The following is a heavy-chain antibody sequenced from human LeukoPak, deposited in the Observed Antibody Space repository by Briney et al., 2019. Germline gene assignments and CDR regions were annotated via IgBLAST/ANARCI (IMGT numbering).Heavy chain of an antibody. D-gene: IGHD3-3*01. V-gene: IGHV2-70*01. J-gene: IGHJ4*02. CDR2: FVWNHDK. Sequence: SAPSLINPTQTLTLTCTFCGFFRRTRGMCVDWIRHPPCKALTWLTLFVWNHDKFYITSFKTRLTISLNTSNTQDVLTMTNMDPVDTATYYCARIFGRIGHSAYWGQGTLVTVSS. CDR3: ARIFGRIGHSAY. CDR1: GFFRRTRGMC.